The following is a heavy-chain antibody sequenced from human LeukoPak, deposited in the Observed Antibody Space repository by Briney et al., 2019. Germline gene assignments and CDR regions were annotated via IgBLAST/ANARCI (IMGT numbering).Heavy chain of an antibody. CDR1: GGSISSGGYY. CDR2: IYYSGST. CDR3: ARCVAATHWFDP. V-gene: IGHV4-31*03. D-gene: IGHD2-15*01. Sequence: PSQTLSLTCTVSGGSISSGGYYWRWIRQHPGKGLEWIGYIYYSGSTYYNPSLKSRVTISVDTSKNQFSLKLSSVTAADTAVYYCARCVAATHWFDPWGQGTLVTVSS. J-gene: IGHJ5*02.